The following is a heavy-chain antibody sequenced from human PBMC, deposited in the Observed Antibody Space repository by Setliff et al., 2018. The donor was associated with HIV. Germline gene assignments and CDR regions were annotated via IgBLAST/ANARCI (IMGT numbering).Heavy chain of an antibody. J-gene: IGHJ4*02. CDR1: GGSISSTGYY. CDR3: ARPSLGIGGGSMFNN. D-gene: IGHD3-3*01. Sequence: SETLSLTCTVSGGSISSTGYYWGWIRQPPGKGLEWIANVHYSGSIYFNPSLRSRVAISVDTSHNQFSLRLRSVTAADTAVYYCARPSLGIGGGSMFNNWGQGTLVTVSS. V-gene: IGHV4-39*01. CDR2: VHYSGSI.